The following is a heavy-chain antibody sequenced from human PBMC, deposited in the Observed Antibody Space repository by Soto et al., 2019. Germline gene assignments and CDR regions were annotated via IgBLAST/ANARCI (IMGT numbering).Heavy chain of an antibody. D-gene: IGHD3-16*01. CDR1: GFTFSSYG. CDR2: ISYDGSNK. Sequence: GGSLRLSCAASGFTFSSYGMHWVRQAPGKGLEWVAVISYDGSNKYYADSVKGRFTISRDNSKNTLYLQMNSLRAEDTAVYYCAKGRLREFVYYFDYWGQGTLVTVSS. CDR3: AKGRLREFVYYFDY. V-gene: IGHV3-30*18. J-gene: IGHJ4*02.